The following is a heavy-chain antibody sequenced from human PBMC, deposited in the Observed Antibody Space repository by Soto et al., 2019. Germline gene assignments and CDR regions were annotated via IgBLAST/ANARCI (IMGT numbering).Heavy chain of an antibody. D-gene: IGHD4-4*01. J-gene: IGHJ6*02. Sequence: QVQLVESGGGVVQPGRSLRLSCAASGFSFSNYGMHWVRQAPGKGLEWVAVIWGDGSNKYYADFVKGRFTVSRDNPKNTLHLQMNSLRAEDTAGYYCARVLSNYYYYGIDDWGQGTTVTVSS. CDR1: GFSFSNYG. V-gene: IGHV3-33*01. CDR3: ARVLSNYYYYGIDD. CDR2: IWGDGSNK.